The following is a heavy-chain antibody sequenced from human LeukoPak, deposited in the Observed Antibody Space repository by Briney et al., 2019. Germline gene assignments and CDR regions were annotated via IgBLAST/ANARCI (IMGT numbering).Heavy chain of an antibody. CDR1: GFTLSSYA. V-gene: IGHV3-30-3*01. J-gene: IGHJ4*02. Sequence: GGSLRLSCAASGFTLSSYAMHWVRQAPGKGLEWVAVISYDGSNKYYADSVKGRFTISRDNSKNTLYLQMNSLRAEDTAVYYCARGGGYSGSYLFDYWGQGTLVTVSS. CDR3: ARGGGYSGSYLFDY. D-gene: IGHD1-26*01. CDR2: ISYDGSNK.